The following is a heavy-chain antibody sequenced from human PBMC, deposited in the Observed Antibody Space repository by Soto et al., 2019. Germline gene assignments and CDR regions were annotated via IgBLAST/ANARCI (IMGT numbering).Heavy chain of an antibody. CDR2: IYYSGNT. Sequence: SETLSLTCTVSGGSIINGDYYWSWIRQPPGKGLEWIGYIYYSGNTYYNSSLKSRVMISVDTSKNQFSLNLSSVTAADTAVYYCVRQGFGALHGLVDVWGQGTTVT. D-gene: IGHD3-10*01. V-gene: IGHV4-30-4*01. CDR1: GGSIINGDYY. J-gene: IGHJ6*02. CDR3: VRQGFGALHGLVDV.